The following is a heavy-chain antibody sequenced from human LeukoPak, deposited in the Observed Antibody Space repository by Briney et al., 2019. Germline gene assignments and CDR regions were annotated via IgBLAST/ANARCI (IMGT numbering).Heavy chain of an antibody. J-gene: IGHJ3*02. V-gene: IGHV1-69*05. CDR3: ARDRRGGSSSPHDAFDI. D-gene: IGHD6-13*01. CDR2: IIPIFGTA. Sequence: AASVKVSCKASGGTFSSYAISWVRQAPGQGLEWMGGIIPIFGTANYAQKFQGRVTITTDESTSTAYMELSSLRSEDTAVYYCARDRRGGSSSPHDAFDIWGQGTMVTVSS. CDR1: GGTFSSYA.